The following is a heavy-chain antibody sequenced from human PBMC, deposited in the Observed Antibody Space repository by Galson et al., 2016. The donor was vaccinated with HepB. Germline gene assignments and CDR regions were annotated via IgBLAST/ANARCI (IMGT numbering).Heavy chain of an antibody. Sequence: SETLSLTCVVSNASIDSDSWWSWFRQPPGKGLEWIGEIYHNGIINYNPSLKSRLSVAVDKPNSELSMTLRSATVAATAIYYCARQLGRSGGGEGADSWGQGTLVIVSS. V-gene: IGHV4-4*02. J-gene: IGHJ5*01. CDR3: ARQLGRSGGGEGADS. CDR1: NASIDSDSW. D-gene: IGHD3-16*01. CDR2: IYHNGII.